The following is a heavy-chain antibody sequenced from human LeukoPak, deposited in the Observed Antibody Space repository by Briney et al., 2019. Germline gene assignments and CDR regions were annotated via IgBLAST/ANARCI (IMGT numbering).Heavy chain of an antibody. V-gene: IGHV3-48*01. CDR2: ISSSGSTI. J-gene: IGHJ4*02. CDR1: GFTFRSYS. D-gene: IGHD3-9*01. Sequence: PGGSLRLSCAASGFTFRSYSMNWVRQAPGEGLEWVSYISSSGSTIYYADSVKGRFTISRDNAKNSLYLQVNSLRAEDTALYYCAKGGRYYDILTGYNYWGQGTLVTVSS. CDR3: AKGGRYYDILTGYNY.